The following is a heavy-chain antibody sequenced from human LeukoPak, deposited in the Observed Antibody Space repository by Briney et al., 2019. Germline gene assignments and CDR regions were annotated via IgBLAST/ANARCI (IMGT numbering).Heavy chain of an antibody. Sequence: GGSLRLSCAASGSTFSSYGMHWVRQAPGKGLEWVAFIRHDGNNKYYADSVKGRFTISRDNSKNTLYLQMNSLRAEDTALYYCAKDGSLYSSSWYQDYWGQGTLVTVSS. CDR1: GSTFSSYG. D-gene: IGHD6-13*01. J-gene: IGHJ4*02. CDR3: AKDGSLYSSSWYQDY. CDR2: IRHDGNNK. V-gene: IGHV3-30*02.